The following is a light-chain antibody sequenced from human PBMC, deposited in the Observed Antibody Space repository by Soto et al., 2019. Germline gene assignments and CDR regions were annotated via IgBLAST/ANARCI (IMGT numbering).Light chain of an antibody. J-gene: IGLJ1*01. CDR2: EVK. CDR1: SRGIGSNNY. Sequence: QSLLTHPPAASCSPDHSVAIRYTGTSRGIGSNNYVPSSQHHPGKAPQPLIYEVKKRPSGVPDRFSGSKSGNTASLAVAGLQDEDEADYYCSPYAGSRNVFGPAPKVNV. V-gene: IGLV2-8*01. CDR3: SPYAGSRNV.